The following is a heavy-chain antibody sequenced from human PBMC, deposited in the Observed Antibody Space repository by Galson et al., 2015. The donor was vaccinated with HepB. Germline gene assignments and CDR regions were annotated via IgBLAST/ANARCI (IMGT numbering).Heavy chain of an antibody. CDR2: INAGNGNT. CDR3: ARDGVLGTDAFDI. J-gene: IGHJ3*02. Sequence: SVKVSCKASGYTFTGYHMHWVRQAPGQGLEWMGWINAGNGNTKYSQKFQGRVTITRDTSASTAYMELSSLRSEDTAVYYCARDGVLGTDAFDIWGQGTMVTVSS. V-gene: IGHV1-3*01. CDR1: GYTFTGYH. D-gene: IGHD3-10*01.